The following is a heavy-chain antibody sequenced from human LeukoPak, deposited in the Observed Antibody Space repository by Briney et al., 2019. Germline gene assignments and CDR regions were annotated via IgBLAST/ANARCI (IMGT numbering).Heavy chain of an antibody. CDR3: ARGGGIAAAGYGY. CDR2: INPNSGGT. J-gene: IGHJ4*02. Sequence: ASVKVSCKASGYTFTSYYMHWVRQAPGQGLEWMGWINPNSGGTNYAQKFQGRVTMTRDTSISTAYMELSRLRSDDTAVYYCARGGGIAAAGYGYWGQGTLVTVSS. CDR1: GYTFTSYY. V-gene: IGHV1-2*02. D-gene: IGHD6-13*01.